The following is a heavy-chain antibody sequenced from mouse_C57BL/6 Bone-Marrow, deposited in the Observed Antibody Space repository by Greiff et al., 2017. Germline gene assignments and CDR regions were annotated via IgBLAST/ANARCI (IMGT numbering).Heavy chain of an antibody. CDR3: ARGGGLRPDY. D-gene: IGHD2-4*01. J-gene: IGHJ2*01. CDR2: INPNNGGT. Sequence: EVQLQQSGPELVKPGASVKISCKASGYTFTDYYMNWVKQSHGQSLEWIGDINPNNGGTSYNQKFKGKATLTVDKSSSTAYMELRSLTSEDSAVYYCARGGGLRPDYWGQGTTRTVSS. CDR1: GYTFTDYY. V-gene: IGHV1-26*01.